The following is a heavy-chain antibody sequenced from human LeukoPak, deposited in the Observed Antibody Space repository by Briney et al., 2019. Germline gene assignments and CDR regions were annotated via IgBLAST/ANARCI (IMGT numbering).Heavy chain of an antibody. J-gene: IGHJ6*02. V-gene: IGHV1-2*02. CDR3: ARDLAPGDTAMAHYYYYGMDV. Sequence: GASVKVSCKASGYTFTGYYMHWVRQAPGQGIEWMGWINPNSGGTNYAQKFQGRVTMTRDTSISTAYMELSRLRSDDTAVYYCARDLAPGDTAMAHYYYYGMDVWGQGATVTVSS. CDR2: INPNSGGT. D-gene: IGHD5-18*01. CDR1: GYTFTGYY.